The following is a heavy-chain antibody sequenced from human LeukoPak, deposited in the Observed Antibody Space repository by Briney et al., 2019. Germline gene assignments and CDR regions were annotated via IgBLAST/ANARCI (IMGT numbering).Heavy chain of an antibody. Sequence: SETLSLTCTVSGGSISSYYWSWIRQPPGKGREWGGYIYYSGSTNYNPSLKSRVTISVDTSKNQSSLKLSSVTAADTAVYYCARDRVGLHDAFDIWGQGTMVTVSS. V-gene: IGHV4-59*01. J-gene: IGHJ3*02. CDR3: ARDRVGLHDAFDI. D-gene: IGHD2-15*01. CDR1: GGSISSYY. CDR2: IYYSGST.